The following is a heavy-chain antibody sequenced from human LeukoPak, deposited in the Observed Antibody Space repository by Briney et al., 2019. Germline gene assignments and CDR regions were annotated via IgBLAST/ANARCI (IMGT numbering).Heavy chain of an antibody. CDR1: GYTFSDYY. CDR2: IIPVFDTA. CDR3: ASQSHISMIRGVINFDY. Sequence: SVKVSCKTSGYTFSDYYIHWIRQAPGQGLEWMGGIIPVFDTANYAQKFQGRVTITADESTNTAYMELSSLRFEDTAVYYCASQSHISMIRGVINFDYWGQGTLVTVSS. J-gene: IGHJ4*02. D-gene: IGHD3-10*01. V-gene: IGHV1-69*13.